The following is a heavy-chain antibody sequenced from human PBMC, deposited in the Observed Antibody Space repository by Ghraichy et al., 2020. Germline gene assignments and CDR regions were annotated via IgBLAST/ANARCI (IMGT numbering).Heavy chain of an antibody. CDR3: DRGRKTGEYLALM. J-gene: IGHJ4*02. CDR2: INTDGSGT. Sequence: GGSLRLSCAASGFTFSTYWMHWVRQTPAKGLVWVSRINTDGSGTTYADSVKGRFTISRDNARNTLYLHMNSLRVDDTAHYFCDRGRKTGEYLALMWGPGTMFTVSS. V-gene: IGHV3-74*03. D-gene: IGHD4-17*01. CDR1: GFTFSTYW.